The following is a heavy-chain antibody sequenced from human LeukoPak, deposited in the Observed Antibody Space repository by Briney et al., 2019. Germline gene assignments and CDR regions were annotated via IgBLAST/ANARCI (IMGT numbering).Heavy chain of an antibody. CDR2: IYHSGST. V-gene: IGHV4-38-2*02. J-gene: IGHJ4*02. CDR3: ARALYDILTGYPLTFDY. CDR1: GYSISSGYY. Sequence: SETLSLTCTVSGYSISSGYYWGWIRQPPGKGLEWIGSIYHSGSTLYNPSLKSRVTISVDKSKNQFSLKLSSVTAAGTAVYYCARALYDILTGYPLTFDYWGQGTLVTVPS. D-gene: IGHD3-9*01.